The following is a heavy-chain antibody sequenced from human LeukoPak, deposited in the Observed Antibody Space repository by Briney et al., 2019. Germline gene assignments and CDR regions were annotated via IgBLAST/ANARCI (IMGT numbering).Heavy chain of an antibody. V-gene: IGHV4-59*11. Sequence: PSETLSLTCTVSGGSISSHYWNWIRQPPGKGLEWMGYIYYSGRTNYNPSLKSRVTISEDTSKNQFSLKLSSVTAADTAVYYCARGGSYLVDWGQGTLVTVSS. CDR2: IYYSGRT. CDR1: GGSISSHY. D-gene: IGHD1-26*01. CDR3: ARGGSYLVD. J-gene: IGHJ4*02.